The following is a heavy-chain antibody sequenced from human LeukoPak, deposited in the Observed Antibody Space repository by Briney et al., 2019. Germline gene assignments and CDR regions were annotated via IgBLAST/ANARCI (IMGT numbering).Heavy chain of an antibody. CDR3: ARAYADSGDYEAY. V-gene: IGHV3-23*01. Sequence: GRSLRLSCAASGFSFSGYGMHWVRQAPGKGLEWVSAIGGSGSRRYHADSVKGRFTISRDNSRNTLYLQMNSLRAEDTAVYYCARAYADSGDYEAYWGQGTLVTVSS. CDR2: IGGSGSRR. CDR1: GFSFSGYG. J-gene: IGHJ4*02. D-gene: IGHD4-17*01.